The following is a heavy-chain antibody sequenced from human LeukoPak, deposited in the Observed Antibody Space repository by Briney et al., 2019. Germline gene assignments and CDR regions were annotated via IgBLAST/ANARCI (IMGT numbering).Heavy chain of an antibody. Sequence: GGSLRLSCAASGFTFSSYAMSWVRQAPGKGLEWVSAISGSGGSTYYADSVKGRFTISRDNSKNTLYLQMNSPRPEDTALYYCSTDPRLLMYWGHGTLVTVSS. V-gene: IGHV3-23*01. J-gene: IGHJ4*01. D-gene: IGHD2-8*01. CDR2: ISGSGGST. CDR1: GFTFSSYA. CDR3: STDPRLLMY.